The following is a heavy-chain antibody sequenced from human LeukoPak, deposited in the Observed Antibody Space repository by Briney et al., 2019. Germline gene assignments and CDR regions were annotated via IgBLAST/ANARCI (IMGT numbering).Heavy chain of an antibody. CDR2: IKQDGSET. J-gene: IGHJ4*02. CDR1: GFTFSNYW. Sequence: GGSLRLSCAASGFTFSNYWMSWVRQAPGKGLEWVANIKQDGSETYYVDSVKGRFTISRDNSKNTLYLQMNSLRAEDTAVYYCARVATRYSSGWYGDYFDYWGQGTLVTVSS. D-gene: IGHD6-19*01. CDR3: ARVATRYSSGWYGDYFDY. V-gene: IGHV3-7*01.